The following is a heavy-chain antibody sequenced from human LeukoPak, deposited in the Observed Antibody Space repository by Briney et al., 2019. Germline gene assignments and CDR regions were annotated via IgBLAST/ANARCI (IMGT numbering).Heavy chain of an antibody. CDR2: ISGSGGTT. V-gene: IGHV3-23*01. CDR3: ARDLVDTAMVTPLGY. Sequence: GGTLRLSCAASGFTFSSYGMSWVRQAPGKGLEWVSAISGSGGTTYYADSVKGRFTISRDNAKNSLYLQMNSLRAEDTAVYYCARDLVDTAMVTPLGYWGQGTLVAVSS. D-gene: IGHD5-18*01. J-gene: IGHJ4*02. CDR1: GFTFSSYG.